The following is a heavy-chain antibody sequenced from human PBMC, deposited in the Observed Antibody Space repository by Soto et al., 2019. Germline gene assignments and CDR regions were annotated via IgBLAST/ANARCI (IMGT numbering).Heavy chain of an antibody. D-gene: IGHD6-19*01. CDR1: GFTVSSNY. CDR3: ARDRIAVAGNPEYFQH. J-gene: IGHJ1*01. V-gene: IGHV3-66*01. Sequence: PGGSLRLSCAASGFTVSSNYMSWVRQAPGKGLEWVSVIYSGGSTYYADSVKGRFTISRDNSKNTLYLQMNSLRAEDTAVYYCARDRIAVAGNPEYFQHRGQGTLVTVSS. CDR2: IYSGGST.